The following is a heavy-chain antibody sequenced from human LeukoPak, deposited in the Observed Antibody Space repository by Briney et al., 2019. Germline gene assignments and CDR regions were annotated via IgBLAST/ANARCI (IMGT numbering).Heavy chain of an antibody. V-gene: IGHV3-30*04. J-gene: IGHJ4*02. CDR2: ISYDGSNK. D-gene: IGHD3-9*01. CDR3: ARDESYYDILTGVGY. CDR1: GFTFSSYA. Sequence: GGSLRLSCAASGFTFSSYAMHWVRQAPGKGLKWVAVISYDGSNKYYADSVKGRFTISRDNSKNTLYLQMNSLRAEDTAVYYCARDESYYDILTGVGYWGQGTLVTVSS.